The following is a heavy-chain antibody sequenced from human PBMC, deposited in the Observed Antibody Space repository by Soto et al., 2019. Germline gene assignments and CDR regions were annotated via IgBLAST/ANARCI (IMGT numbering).Heavy chain of an antibody. CDR2: ISNDGTNR. CDR3: AKTTGLVVTHIPSVFDY. J-gene: IGHJ4*02. CDR1: GFTFSNYV. D-gene: IGHD2-21*02. Sequence: PGGSLRLSCATSGFTFSNYVMHWVRQAPGKGLEWVALISNDGTNRYYADSVQGRFIISRDNSRNTVYLQMNSLRPEDSAVYYCAKTTGLVVTHIPSVFDYWGQGAPVTVSS. V-gene: IGHV3-30*18.